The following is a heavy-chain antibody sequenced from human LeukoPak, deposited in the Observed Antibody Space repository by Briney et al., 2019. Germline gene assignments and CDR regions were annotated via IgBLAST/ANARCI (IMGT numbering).Heavy chain of an antibody. CDR1: GFTQCSYY. J-gene: IGHJ6*02. CDR3: GRINYNGDF. CDR2: TNEDGRYA. D-gene: IGHD2-8*01. V-gene: IGHV3-74*03. Sequence: GGSETLLCAASGFTQCSYYGHWVRHPPGKGLMWLSRTNEDGRYAEFADSVKGRLTISRDNAKNTVYLQMNSLRTEDTAVYFCGRINYNGDFWGQGTTVTVSS.